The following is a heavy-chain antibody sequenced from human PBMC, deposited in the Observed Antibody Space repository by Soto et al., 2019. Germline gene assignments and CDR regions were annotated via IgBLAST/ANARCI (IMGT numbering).Heavy chain of an antibody. CDR1: GGSFSSSGYY. CDR3: ARDRRDYSGSGSLNAFDL. J-gene: IGHJ3*01. Sequence: QVQLQESGPGLVKPSQTLSLTCTISGGSFSSSGYYWNWVRLHPGKGLEWIGYLFYTGRASSNPSLKSRVTLAEDTSETQFSLQLTSVTAADKAVYYCARDRRDYSGSGSLNAFDLWGQGTLVSVSS. V-gene: IGHV4-31*03. CDR2: LFYTGRA. D-gene: IGHD3-10*01.